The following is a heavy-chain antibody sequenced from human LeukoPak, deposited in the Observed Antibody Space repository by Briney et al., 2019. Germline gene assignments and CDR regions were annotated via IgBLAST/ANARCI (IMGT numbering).Heavy chain of an antibody. CDR3: AVGGYYYDTRFDY. V-gene: IGHV1-3*03. D-gene: IGHD3-22*01. CDR1: GYTFTSYA. Sequence: GASVKVSCKASGYTFTSYAMHWVRQAPGQRLEWMAWINVDSGNTKYSQEFQGRVTITRDTSASTAYMELSSLRSEDMAVYYCAVGGYYYDTRFDYWGQGTLVTVSS. CDR2: INVDSGNT. J-gene: IGHJ4*02.